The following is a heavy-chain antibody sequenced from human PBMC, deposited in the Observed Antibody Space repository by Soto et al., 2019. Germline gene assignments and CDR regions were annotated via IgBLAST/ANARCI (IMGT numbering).Heavy chain of an antibody. Sequence: KASETLSLTCAVYVGSFSGYYWSWIRQPPGKGLEWIGEINHSGSTNCNPSLKSRVTISVDTSKNQFSLKLSSVTAADTAVYYCARRGVSSYYSNYWGLGTLVTVSS. CDR1: VGSFSGYY. CDR3: ARRGVSSYYSNY. V-gene: IGHV4-34*01. J-gene: IGHJ4*02. CDR2: INHSGST. D-gene: IGHD2-15*01.